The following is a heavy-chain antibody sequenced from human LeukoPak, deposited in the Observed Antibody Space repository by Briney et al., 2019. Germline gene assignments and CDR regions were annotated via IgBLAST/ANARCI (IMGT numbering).Heavy chain of an antibody. CDR3: ARDRGVWFDP. V-gene: IGHV3-48*03. CDR2: ISSSGSTI. CDR1: GFTFSSYE. D-gene: IGHD2-8*01. J-gene: IGHJ5*02. Sequence: PGGSLRLSCAASGFTFSSYEMNWVRQAPGKGLEWVSYISSSGSTIYYADSVKGRFTISRDNAENSLYLQMNSLRAEDTAVYYCARDRGVWFDPWGQGTLVTVSS.